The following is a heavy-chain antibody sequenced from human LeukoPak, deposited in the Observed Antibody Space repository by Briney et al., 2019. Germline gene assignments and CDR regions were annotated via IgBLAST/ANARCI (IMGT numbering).Heavy chain of an antibody. Sequence: SETLSLTCTVAGVSITSNYWSWIRQPPGKGLEWIGYIYDSGNTNYNPSLMSRVTMSQDTSNNHFSLNLSSVTAADTAVYYCARYFSGKTLDQWGQGTLVTASA. CDR3: ARYFSGKTLDQ. V-gene: IGHV4-59*01. CDR1: GVSITSNY. CDR2: IYDSGNT. J-gene: IGHJ4*02. D-gene: IGHD1-1*01.